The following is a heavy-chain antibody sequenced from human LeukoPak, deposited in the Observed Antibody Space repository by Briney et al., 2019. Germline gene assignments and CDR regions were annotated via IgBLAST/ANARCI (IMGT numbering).Heavy chain of an antibody. Sequence: SQTLSLTCAISGDSVSSNSAAWNWIRQSPSRGLEWLGRAYYRSKWYNDYAVSVKSRITINPDTSKNQSSLQLNSVTPEDTAVYYCARIVVVPAATPGRYFYYGMDVWGKGTTVTVSS. CDR1: GDSVSSNSAA. V-gene: IGHV6-1*01. D-gene: IGHD2-2*02. CDR3: ARIVVVPAATPGRYFYYGMDV. J-gene: IGHJ6*04. CDR2: AYYRSKWYN.